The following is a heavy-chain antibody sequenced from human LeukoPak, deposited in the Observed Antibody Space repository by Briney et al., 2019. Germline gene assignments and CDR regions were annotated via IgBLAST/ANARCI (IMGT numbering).Heavy chain of an antibody. CDR1: GFTFSSYG. CDR3: AKDRETTASGTFDF. D-gene: IGHD6-13*01. CDR2: ISDDGRNK. J-gene: IGHJ4*02. V-gene: IGHV3-30*18. Sequence: GGSLRLSCAASGFTFSSYGMHWVRQAPGKGLEWVAVISDDGRNKDYADSVKGRFTISRDSSNNTLYLQMNSLRAEDTGVYFCAKDRETTASGTFDFRGQGTLVTVSS.